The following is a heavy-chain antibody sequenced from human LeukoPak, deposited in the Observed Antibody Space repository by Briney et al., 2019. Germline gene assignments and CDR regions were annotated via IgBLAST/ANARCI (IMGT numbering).Heavy chain of an antibody. Sequence: GGSLRLSCAASGFTFSSYNMNWVRQAPGKGLEWVANIKQDGSEKYYVDSVKGRFTISRDNAKNSLYLQMNSLRAEDTAVYYCARVVSYYGSGSYPLDYWGQGALVTVSS. V-gene: IGHV3-7*01. CDR3: ARVVSYYGSGSYPLDY. CDR2: IKQDGSEK. J-gene: IGHJ4*02. D-gene: IGHD3-10*01. CDR1: GFTFSSYN.